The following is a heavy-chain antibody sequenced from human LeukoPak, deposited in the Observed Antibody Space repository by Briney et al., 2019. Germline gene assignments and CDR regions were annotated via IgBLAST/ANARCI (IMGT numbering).Heavy chain of an antibody. Sequence: GGSLRLSCAASGFTFSSYEMNWVRQAPGKGLEWVSYISSSGSTIYYADSVKGRFTISRDNAKNSLYLQMNSLTAEDTAVYYCARDPYSGSCSADVYYYYMDVWGKGTTVTVSS. CDR2: ISSSGSTI. J-gene: IGHJ6*03. V-gene: IGHV3-48*03. CDR3: ARDPYSGSCSADVYYYYMDV. D-gene: IGHD1-26*01. CDR1: GFTFSSYE.